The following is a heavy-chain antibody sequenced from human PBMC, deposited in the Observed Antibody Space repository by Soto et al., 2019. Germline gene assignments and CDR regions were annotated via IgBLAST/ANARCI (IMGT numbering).Heavy chain of an antibody. D-gene: IGHD5-12*01. V-gene: IGHV3-30*18. Sequence: QVQLVESGGGVVQPGRSLRLSCAASGFTFSSYGMHWVRQAPGKGLEWVAVISYDGSNKYYADSVKGRFTISRDNSKNTLYLQMNSLRAEDTAVYYCAKGKRGGSVATAFDYWGQGTLVTVSS. CDR3: AKGKRGGSVATAFDY. CDR1: GFTFSSYG. J-gene: IGHJ4*02. CDR2: ISYDGSNK.